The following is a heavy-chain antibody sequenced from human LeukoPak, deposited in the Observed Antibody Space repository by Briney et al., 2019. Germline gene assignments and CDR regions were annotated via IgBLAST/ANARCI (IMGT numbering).Heavy chain of an antibody. V-gene: IGHV4-4*07. D-gene: IGHD1-7*01. CDR2: IYSSGTT. CDR1: GGSISNDY. Sequence: SETLSLTCTVSGGSISNDYWSWIRQSAGKGLEWIGRIYSSGTTTYNPSLKSRVTMSVDTSKNQFSLKLNSVTAADTAVYFCARGLTGSTGFDPWGQGTLVTVS. CDR3: ARGLTGSTGFDP. J-gene: IGHJ5*02.